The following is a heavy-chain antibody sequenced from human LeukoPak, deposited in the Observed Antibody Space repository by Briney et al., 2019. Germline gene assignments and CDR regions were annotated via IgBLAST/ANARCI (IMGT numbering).Heavy chain of an antibody. CDR1: GGSVSSGSYY. V-gene: IGHV4-61*01. CDR2: IYHSGST. Sequence: PSETLSLTCTVSGGSVSSGSYYWSWIRQPPGKGLEWIGEIYHSGSTNYNPSLKSRVTISVDKSKNQFSLKLSSVTAADTAVYYCARARDSSGYHTGYYGMDVWGQGTTVTVSS. D-gene: IGHD3-22*01. CDR3: ARARDSSGYHTGYYGMDV. J-gene: IGHJ6*02.